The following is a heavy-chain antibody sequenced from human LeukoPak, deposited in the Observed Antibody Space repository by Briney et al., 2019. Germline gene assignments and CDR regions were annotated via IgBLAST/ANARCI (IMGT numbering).Heavy chain of an antibody. CDR2: IIPILGTA. V-gene: IGHV1-69*13. J-gene: IGHJ3*02. D-gene: IGHD2-2*01. CDR3: ARDCSSTSCYRGDAFDI. Sequence: SVKVSCKASGGTFSSYAISWVRQAPGQGLEWMGGIIPILGTANYAQKFQGRVTITADESTSTAYMELSSLRSEDTAVYYCARDCSSTSCYRGDAFDIWGQGTMVTVSS. CDR1: GGTFSSYA.